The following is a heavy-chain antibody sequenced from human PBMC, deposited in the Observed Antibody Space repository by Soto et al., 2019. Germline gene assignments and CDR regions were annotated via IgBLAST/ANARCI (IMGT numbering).Heavy chain of an antibody. CDR1: GGSISSGGYC. V-gene: IGHV4-31*03. Sequence: QVQLQESGPRLVKPSQTLSLTCTVSGGSISSGGYCWSWIRQHPGKGLEWIGYIYYSGSTYYNPYLNSRATSAGDTSKNQFSLNLNSVTAGDTAMYYCARASLVGRRSSNADWFDPWGQGTQVTVSA. D-gene: IGHD2-8*02. CDR2: IYYSGST. CDR3: ARASLVGRRSSNADWFDP. J-gene: IGHJ5*02.